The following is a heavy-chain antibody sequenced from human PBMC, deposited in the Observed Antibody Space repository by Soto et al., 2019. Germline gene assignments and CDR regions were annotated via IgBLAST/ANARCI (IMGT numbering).Heavy chain of an antibody. J-gene: IGHJ6*02. Sequence: KASETLSLTCAVYGGSFSGYYWSWIRQPPGKGLEWIGEINHSGSTNYNPSLKSRVTISVDTSKNQFSLKLSSVTAADTAVYYCARGGAAAGTGSYYYGMDVWGQGTTVTVSS. V-gene: IGHV4-34*01. CDR1: GGSFSGYY. D-gene: IGHD6-13*01. CDR3: ARGGAAAGTGSYYYGMDV. CDR2: INHSGST.